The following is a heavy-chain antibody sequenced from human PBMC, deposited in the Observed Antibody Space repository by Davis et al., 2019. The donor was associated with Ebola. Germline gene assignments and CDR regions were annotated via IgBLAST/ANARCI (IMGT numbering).Heavy chain of an antibody. CDR2: SRDRGNSYTT. CDR1: GLILSDYY. D-gene: IGHD6-19*01. Sequence: GASLKISCAASGLILSDYYMNWVRQAPGKGLEWVGRSRDRGNSYTTEYAASVKGRFTISRDDSKNSLYLQMNSLRAEDTAVYYCARDSGWSGVVSWGQGTLVTVSS. V-gene: IGHV3-72*01. CDR3: ARDSGWSGVVS. J-gene: IGHJ5*01.